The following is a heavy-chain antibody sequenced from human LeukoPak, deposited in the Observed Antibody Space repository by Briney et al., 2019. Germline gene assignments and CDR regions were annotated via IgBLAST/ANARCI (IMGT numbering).Heavy chain of an antibody. CDR1: GFSFSNYW. J-gene: IGHJ4*02. CDR3: ARGAGNTVSTRFFDY. V-gene: IGHV3-7*03. D-gene: IGHD5/OR15-5a*01. Sequence: GGSLRLSCVVSGFSFSNYWMSWVRQAPGKGLEWVGNIKEDGSQKNYVGSVKGRFTISRDNSKSTLYLQMNSLRAEDTAVYYCARGAGNTVSTRFFDYWGRGTLVTVSS. CDR2: IKEDGSQK.